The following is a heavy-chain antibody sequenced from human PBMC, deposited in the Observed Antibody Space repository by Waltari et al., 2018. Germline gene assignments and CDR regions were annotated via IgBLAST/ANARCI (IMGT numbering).Heavy chain of an antibody. CDR2: ISGSGGGT. J-gene: IGHJ6*03. CDR1: GFTFSSYA. Sequence: VQLVESGGGVVQPGRSLRLSCAASGFTFSSYAMHWVRQALGKGPEWVSAISGSGGGTHSADSVKGRFSISRDNSKNTLYLQMSSLRVEDTAVYHCARLGHTSGWQGGNHYMDVWGKGTTVTVSS. CDR3: ARLGHTSGWQGGNHYMDV. D-gene: IGHD6-19*01. V-gene: IGHV3-23*04.